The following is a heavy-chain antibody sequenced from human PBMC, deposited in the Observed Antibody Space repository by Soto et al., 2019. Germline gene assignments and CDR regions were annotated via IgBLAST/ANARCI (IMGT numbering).Heavy chain of an antibody. V-gene: IGHV4-34*01. CDR1: GGSFSGYI. D-gene: IGHD1-26*01. Sequence: PSDTLSLTCDVYGGSFSGYIWTWIRQTPGKGLQWIGQINHSGSANYNPSLKSRVTISVHTSNSQFSLELSSVTAADTAVYYCARGLITGSQYSEGWYYFASWGQGTQDT. CDR2: INHSGSA. J-gene: IGHJ4*02. CDR3: ARGLITGSQYSEGWYYFAS.